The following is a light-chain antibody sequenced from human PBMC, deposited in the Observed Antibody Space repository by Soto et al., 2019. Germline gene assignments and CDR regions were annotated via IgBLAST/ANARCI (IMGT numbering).Light chain of an antibody. Sequence: DRVMTQSPATLSVSPGDRATLSCRASQTISSNLAWYQQKPGQAPRLLIHSASTRATGIPARFSGSGSGTEFTLTISSLQSEDFAVYYCQQYNNWPQTFGQGTKVDIK. CDR1: QTISSN. J-gene: IGKJ1*01. CDR3: QQYNNWPQT. CDR2: SAS. V-gene: IGKV3-15*01.